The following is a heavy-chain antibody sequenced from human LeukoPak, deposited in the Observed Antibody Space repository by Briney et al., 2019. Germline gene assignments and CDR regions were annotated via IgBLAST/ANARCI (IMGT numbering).Heavy chain of an antibody. Sequence: PSETLSLTCAVYGGSFSGYYWSWIRQPPGKGLEWIGEINHSGSTNYNPSLKSRVTISVDTSKNQFSLKLSSVTAEDTAVYYCARGPIWGNYRYTGYWGQGILVTVSS. J-gene: IGHJ4*02. D-gene: IGHD3-16*02. CDR1: GGSFSGYY. V-gene: IGHV4-34*01. CDR2: INHSGST. CDR3: ARGPIWGNYRYTGY.